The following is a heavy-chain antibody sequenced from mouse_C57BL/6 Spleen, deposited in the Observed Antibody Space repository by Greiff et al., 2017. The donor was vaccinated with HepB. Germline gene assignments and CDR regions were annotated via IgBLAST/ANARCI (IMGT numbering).Heavy chain of an antibody. J-gene: IGHJ3*01. D-gene: IGHD3-2*02. CDR2: ISDGGSYT. Sequence: EVQVVESGGGLVKPGGSLKLSCAASGFTFSSYAMSWVRQTPEKRLEWVATISDGGSYTYYPDNVKGRFTISRDNAKNNLYLQMSHLKSEDTAMYYCARDRETAQATGFAYWGQGTLVTVSA. CDR1: GFTFSSYA. CDR3: ARDRETAQATGFAY. V-gene: IGHV5-4*01.